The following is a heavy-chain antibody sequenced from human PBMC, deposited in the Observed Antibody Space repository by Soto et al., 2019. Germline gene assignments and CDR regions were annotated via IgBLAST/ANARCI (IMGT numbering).Heavy chain of an antibody. CDR3: ARVRANSSGYDEVDF. CDR1: GYTFTSYG. V-gene: IGHV1-18*01. J-gene: IGHJ4*02. D-gene: IGHD5-18*01. Sequence: ASVKVSCKASGYTFTSYGISWVRQAPGQGLEWMGWISAYNGNTNYAQKLQGRVTMTTDTSTSTAYMELRSLRSDDTAVYYCARVRANSSGYDEVDFWGEGSLVTVSS. CDR2: ISAYNGNT.